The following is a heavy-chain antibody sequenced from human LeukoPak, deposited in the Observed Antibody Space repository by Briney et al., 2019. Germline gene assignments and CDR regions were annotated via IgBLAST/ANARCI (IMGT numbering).Heavy chain of an antibody. V-gene: IGHV3-13*01. D-gene: IGHD3-3*01. CDR2: IGTAGDT. CDR1: GFTFSSYD. J-gene: IGHJ6*02. CDR3: ARSPTYYDFWSGLPRSRYYYGMDV. Sequence: GGSLRLSCAASGFTFSSYDMHWVRHATGKGLEWVSAIGTAGDTYYPGSVKGRFTISRENAKNSLYLQMNSLRAGDTAVYYCARSPTYYDFWSGLPRSRYYYGMDVWGQGATVTVSS.